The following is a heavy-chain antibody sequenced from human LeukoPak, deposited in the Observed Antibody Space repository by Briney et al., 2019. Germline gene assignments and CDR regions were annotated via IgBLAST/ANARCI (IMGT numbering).Heavy chain of an antibody. Sequence: PGGSLRLSCAASGFTFTIFGLNWVRQAPGKGPEWVSYIDARSGITYYADSVQGRFTISRDNAKESVFLQMNSLRAEDTAVYYCASAPPLGSNNWCRTFDYWGQGTLVTVSS. J-gene: IGHJ4*02. CDR2: IDARSGIT. V-gene: IGHV3-48*01. CDR3: ASAPPLGSNNWCRTFDY. D-gene: IGHD1-1*01. CDR1: GFTFTIFG.